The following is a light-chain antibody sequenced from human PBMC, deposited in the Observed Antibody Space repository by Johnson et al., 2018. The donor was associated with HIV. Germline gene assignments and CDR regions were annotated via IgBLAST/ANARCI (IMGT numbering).Light chain of an antibody. Sequence: QSVLTQPPSVSAAPGQKVTISCSGSSSNIGNNYVSWYQQLPETAPKLLIYDNNKRPSGIPDRFSGSKSGTSATLGITGLQTGDEADYYCGTWDSSLSVGVFGTGTKVTVL. J-gene: IGLJ1*01. CDR1: SSNIGNNY. CDR3: GTWDSSLSVGV. V-gene: IGLV1-51*01. CDR2: DNN.